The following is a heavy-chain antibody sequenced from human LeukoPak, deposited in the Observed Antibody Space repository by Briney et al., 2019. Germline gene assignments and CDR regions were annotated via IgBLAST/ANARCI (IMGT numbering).Heavy chain of an antibody. CDR3: ARDDTTVTTLSNYYYMDV. Sequence: PSETLSLTCNVSGGSISSHYWSWIRQPAGKGLEGIGHIYSSGSTIYNPSLKSRVTISVDKSKNQFSLKLSSVTAADTAVYYCARDDTTVTTLSNYYYMDVWGKGTTVTVSS. V-gene: IGHV4-4*07. J-gene: IGHJ6*03. CDR1: GGSISSHY. D-gene: IGHD4-17*01. CDR2: IYSSGST.